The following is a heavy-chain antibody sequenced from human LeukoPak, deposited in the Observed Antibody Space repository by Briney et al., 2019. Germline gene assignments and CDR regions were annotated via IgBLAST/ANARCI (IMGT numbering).Heavy chain of an antibody. J-gene: IGHJ4*02. CDR3: ATDIVVVPALFDY. CDR1: GFTFSSYA. CDR2: ISGSGGST. V-gene: IGHV3-23*01. Sequence: GGSLRLSCAASGFTFSSYAMSWVRQAPGKGLQWVSAISGSGGSTYYADSVKGRFTISRDNSKNTLYLQMYSLRAEDTAVYYCATDIVVVPALFDYWGQGTLVTVSS. D-gene: IGHD2-2*01.